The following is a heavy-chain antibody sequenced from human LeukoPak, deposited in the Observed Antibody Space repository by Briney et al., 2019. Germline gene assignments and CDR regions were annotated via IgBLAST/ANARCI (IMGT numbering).Heavy chain of an antibody. V-gene: IGHV5-10-1*01. CDR2: IDPSDSYT. D-gene: IGHD3-9*01. Sequence: PGESPRISCKGSGYSFTSYWISWVRQMPGKGLEWMGRIDPSDSYTNYSPSFQGHVTISADKSISTAYLQWSSLKASDTAMYYCARHGYDILTGYYKNYYFDYWGQGTLVTVSS. CDR3: ARHGYDILTGYYKNYYFDY. J-gene: IGHJ4*02. CDR1: GYSFTSYW.